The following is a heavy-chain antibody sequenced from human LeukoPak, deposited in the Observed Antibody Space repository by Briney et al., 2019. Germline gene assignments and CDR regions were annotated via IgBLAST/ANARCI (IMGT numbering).Heavy chain of an antibody. V-gene: IGHV3-48*01. CDR3: ARDGGYYDSTAFDP. Sequence: GGSLRLSCAASGFTFSSYAMSWVRQAPGKGLEWVSYISSSSSTIYYADSVKGRFTISRDNAKNSLYLQMNSLRAEDTAVYYCARDGGYYDSTAFDPWGQGTLVTVSS. J-gene: IGHJ5*02. D-gene: IGHD3-22*01. CDR2: ISSSSSTI. CDR1: GFTFSSYA.